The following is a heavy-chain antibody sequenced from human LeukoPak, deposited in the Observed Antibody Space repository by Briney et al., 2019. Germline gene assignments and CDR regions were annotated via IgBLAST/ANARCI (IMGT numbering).Heavy chain of an antibody. CDR1: GYTFTGYY. CDR2: INPNSGGT. CDR3: ARSGLGDRSGIDC. J-gene: IGHJ4*01. D-gene: IGHD6-25*01. V-gene: IGHV1-2*02. Sequence: ASVKVSCKASGYTFTGYYIHLVREAPGQGLEWMGWINPNSGGTNYAQKFQGRVTMTRDTSISTAYMDLSRLRSDDTAVYYCARSGLGDRSGIDCWGQGTLVTVSS.